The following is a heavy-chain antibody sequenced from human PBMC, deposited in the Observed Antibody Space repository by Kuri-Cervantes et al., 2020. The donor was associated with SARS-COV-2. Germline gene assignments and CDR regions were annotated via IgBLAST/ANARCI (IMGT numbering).Heavy chain of an antibody. J-gene: IGHJ2*01. CDR2: VNHSGST. D-gene: IGHD3-16*01. Sequence: SQTLSLTCAVSGGSFSGYYWSWIRQPPGKGLEWIGEVNHSGSTNYNPSLKSRVTISVDTSKNQFSLKLSSVTAADTAVYYCAREGLASPIYWYFDPWGRGTLVTVSS. V-gene: IGHV4-34*01. CDR1: GGSFSGYY. CDR3: AREGLASPIYWYFDP.